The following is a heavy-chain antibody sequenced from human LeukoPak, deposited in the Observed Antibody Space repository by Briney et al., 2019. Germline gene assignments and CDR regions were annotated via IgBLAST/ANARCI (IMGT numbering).Heavy chain of an antibody. CDR3: ARGWGE. J-gene: IGHJ4*02. V-gene: IGHV3-74*01. CDR1: GFTFSNYW. CDR2: IKTDGSFT. Sequence: PGGSLRLSCAASGFTFSNYWMHWVRQAPGKGLVWVSRIKTDGSFTEYADSVQGRFTISRDNARNTLFLQMNSLGAEDTAVYYCARGWGEGGQGTLVTVSS. D-gene: IGHD3-10*01.